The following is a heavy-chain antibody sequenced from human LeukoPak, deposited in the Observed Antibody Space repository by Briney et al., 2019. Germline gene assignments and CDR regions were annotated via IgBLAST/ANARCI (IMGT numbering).Heavy chain of an antibody. J-gene: IGHJ4*02. D-gene: IGHD3-10*01. CDR1: GDTVSSTRAA. V-gene: IGHV6-1*01. Sequence: SQTLSLTCAISGDTVSSTRAAWNWIRQSPSRGLEWLGRTYYRSKWYNDYAVSVKSRITINPDTSKNQFSLQLNSVTPEDTAVYYCARDLSVTMVRGVLDYWGQGTLVTVSS. CDR2: TYYRSKWYN. CDR3: ARDLSVTMVRGVLDY.